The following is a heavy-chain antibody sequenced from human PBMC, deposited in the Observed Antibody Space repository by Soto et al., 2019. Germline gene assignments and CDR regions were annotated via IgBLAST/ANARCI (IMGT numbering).Heavy chain of an antibody. CDR1: GGSISSYY. D-gene: IGHD2-15*01. Sequence: SETLSLTCTVSGGSISSYYWSWIRQPPGKGLEWIGYIYYSGSTNYNPSLKSRVTISVDTSKSQFSLKLSSVTAADTAVYYCARAGRTCGGSCYSNWFDPWGQGTLVTVSS. CDR3: ARAGRTCGGSCYSNWFDP. V-gene: IGHV4-59*01. J-gene: IGHJ5*02. CDR2: IYYSGST.